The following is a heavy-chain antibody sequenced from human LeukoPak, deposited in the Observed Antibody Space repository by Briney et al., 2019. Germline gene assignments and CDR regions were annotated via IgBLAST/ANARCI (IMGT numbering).Heavy chain of an antibody. CDR2: ISSSSSYI. J-gene: IGHJ4*02. CDR3: ARDGSSWYSSGGLDY. Sequence: PGGSLRLSCAASGFTFSSYSMNWVRQAPGKGLEWVSSISSSSSYIYYADSVKGRCTISRDNAKNSLYLQMNSLRAEDTAVYYCARDGSSWYSSGGLDYWGQGTLVTVSS. CDR1: GFTFSSYS. V-gene: IGHV3-21*01. D-gene: IGHD6-13*01.